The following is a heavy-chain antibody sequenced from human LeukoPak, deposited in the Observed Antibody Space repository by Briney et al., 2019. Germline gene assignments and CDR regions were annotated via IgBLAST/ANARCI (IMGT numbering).Heavy chain of an antibody. V-gene: IGHV3-30*02. D-gene: IGHD2-8*01. CDR2: IRYDGSNK. CDR3: AKEYCTNGVCLYFDY. CDR1: GFTFSSCG. J-gene: IGHJ4*02. Sequence: GGSLRLSCAASGFTFSSCGMHWVRQAPGKGLEWVAFIRYDGSNKYYADSVKGRFTISRDNSKNTLYLQMNSLRAEDTAVYYCAKEYCTNGVCLYFDYWGQGTLVTVSS.